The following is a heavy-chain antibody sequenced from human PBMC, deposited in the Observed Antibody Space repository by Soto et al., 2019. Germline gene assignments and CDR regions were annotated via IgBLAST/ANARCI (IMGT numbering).Heavy chain of an antibody. Sequence: SVKVSCKASGYTFTSYGISWVRQAPGQGLEWMGGIIPIFGTANYAQKFQGRVTITADESTSTAYMELSSLRSEDTAVYYCARSLIIVVVVAATDYHYYGLDVWGQGTTVTVSS. CDR3: ARSLIIVVVVAATDYHYYGLDV. V-gene: IGHV1-69*13. D-gene: IGHD2-15*01. CDR1: GYTFTSYG. CDR2: IIPIFGTA. J-gene: IGHJ6*02.